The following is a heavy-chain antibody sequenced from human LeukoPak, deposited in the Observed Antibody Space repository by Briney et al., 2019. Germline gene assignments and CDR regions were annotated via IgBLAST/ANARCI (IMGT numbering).Heavy chain of an antibody. CDR2: INHSGST. CDR1: GGSFSGYY. CDR3: ARGSGWYGLDY. D-gene: IGHD6-19*01. J-gene: IGHJ4*02. Sequence: SETLSLTCAVYGGSFSGYYWSWIRQPPGKGLEWIGEINHSGSTNYNPSLKRRVTISVDTSKNQFSLKLSSVTAADTAVYYCARGSGWYGLDYWGQGTLVTVSS. V-gene: IGHV4-34*01.